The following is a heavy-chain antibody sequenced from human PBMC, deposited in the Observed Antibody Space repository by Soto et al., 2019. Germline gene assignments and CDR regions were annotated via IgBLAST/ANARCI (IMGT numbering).Heavy chain of an antibody. J-gene: IGHJ4*02. D-gene: IGHD3-22*01. V-gene: IGHV4-4*02. CDR3: ARAPARYYYDSSGYYYGDYFDY. CDR2: IYHSGST. Sequence: SETLSLTCAVSGGSISSVNWWSWVRQPPGKGLEWIGEIYHSGSTNYNPSLKSRVTISVDRSKNQFSLKLSSVTAADTAVYYCARAPARYYYDSSGYYYGDYFDYWGQGTLVTVSS. CDR1: GGSISSVNW.